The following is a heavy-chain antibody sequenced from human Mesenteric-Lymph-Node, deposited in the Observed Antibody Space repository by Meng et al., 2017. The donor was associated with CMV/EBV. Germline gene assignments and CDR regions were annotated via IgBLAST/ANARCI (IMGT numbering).Heavy chain of an antibody. D-gene: IGHD1-20*01. V-gene: IGHV3-30*04. CDR1: GFTFSSYA. CDR3: ARVKWGITGTT. CDR2: ISYDGSNK. J-gene: IGHJ5*02. Sequence: QVQLGGSGGGVGQPGRSLRLSCAASGFTFSSYAMHWVRQAPGKGLEWVAVISYDGSNKYYADSVKGRFTISRDNSKNTLYLQMNSLRAEDTAVYYCARVKWGITGTTWGQGTLVTVAS.